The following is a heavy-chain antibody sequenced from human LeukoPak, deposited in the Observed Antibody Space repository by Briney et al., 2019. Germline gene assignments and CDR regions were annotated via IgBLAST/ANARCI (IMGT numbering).Heavy chain of an antibody. CDR3: ARSWGISAQFDY. V-gene: IGHV4-4*07. J-gene: IGHJ4*02. Sequence: SETLSVTCTVPGGSISSYYWCCIRQPARKGLEWIGRIYTMGGTTCNPSLQSRVTMSVDTSKNQFSLKLSSVPAADTAVYYCARSWGISAQFDYWGQGTLVTVSS. CDR1: GGSISSYY. CDR2: IYTMGGT. D-gene: IGHD3-16*01.